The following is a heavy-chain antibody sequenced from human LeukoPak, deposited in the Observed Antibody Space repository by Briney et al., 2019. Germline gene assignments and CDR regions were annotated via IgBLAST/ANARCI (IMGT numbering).Heavy chain of an antibody. V-gene: IGHV4-59*01. CDR1: GGSISSYY. CDR3: ARGAGRFLTDNAFDI. CDR2: IYYSGST. Sequence: SETLSLTCTVSGGSISSYYWSWIRQPPGKRLEWIGYIYYSGSTNYNPSLKSRVTISVDTSKNQFSLKLSSVTAADTAVYYCARGAGRFLTDNAFDIWGQGTMVTVSS. D-gene: IGHD3-3*01. J-gene: IGHJ3*02.